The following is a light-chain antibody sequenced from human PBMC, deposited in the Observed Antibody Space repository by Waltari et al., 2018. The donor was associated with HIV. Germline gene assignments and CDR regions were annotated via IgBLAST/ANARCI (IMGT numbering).Light chain of an antibody. Sequence: ETVMTQSPAPLSVFPGEKATLSCRASESFSTNLAWYQQKPGQAPRLLIYDASARATGVPARFSGSGSGTEFTLTISSLQSEDFAVYHCQQYYSWPLTFGQGTRVDI. J-gene: IGKJ1*01. CDR2: DAS. CDR3: QQYYSWPLT. CDR1: ESFSTN. V-gene: IGKV3-15*01.